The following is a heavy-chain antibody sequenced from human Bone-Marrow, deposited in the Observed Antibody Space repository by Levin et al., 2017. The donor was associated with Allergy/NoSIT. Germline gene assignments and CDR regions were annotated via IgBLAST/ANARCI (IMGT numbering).Heavy chain of an antibody. D-gene: IGHD3-10*01. CDR3: AKDVDYHGSGYYYEALDG. CDR2: IIASAGTT. Sequence: GESLKISCAASGFTFSNYDMTWVRQAPGKGLEWVSGIIASAGTTYYADSVKGRFTISRDNSKNTLYLQMNSLRADDTAVYYCAKDVDYHGSGYYYEALDGWGQGTMVTVSS. V-gene: IGHV3-23*01. J-gene: IGHJ3*01. CDR1: GFTFSNYD.